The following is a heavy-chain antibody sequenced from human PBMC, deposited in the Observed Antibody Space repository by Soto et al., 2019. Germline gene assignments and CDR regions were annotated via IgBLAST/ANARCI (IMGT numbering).Heavy chain of an antibody. J-gene: IGHJ5*02. V-gene: IGHV1-18*04. Sequence: QLQLVQSAAEVKKPGASVRVSCKAYGYPFIKYGISWIRQAPEQGLEWMGWIKVDSGYTNYAQKFQGRVTMTADTSSDTAFMELRSLRLDDTAVYFCATSSETGFDPWGQGTLVSVSS. CDR2: IKVDSGYT. CDR3: ATSSETGFDP. CDR1: GYPFIKYG.